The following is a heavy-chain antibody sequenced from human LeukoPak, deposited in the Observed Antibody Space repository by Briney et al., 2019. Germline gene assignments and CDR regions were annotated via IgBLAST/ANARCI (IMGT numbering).Heavy chain of an antibody. J-gene: IGHJ6*03. CDR3: AKLGGQELHNYYVAV. CDR1: GFTFSSYA. V-gene: IGHV3-23*01. D-gene: IGHD3-16*01. CDR2: IIDSGEST. Sequence: GGSLRLSCAASGFTFSSYAMSWVRQAPGKGLEWVSGIIDSGESTYYANFTKGRFTISRDNSNNTLYLQMNSLRAEDTAVYYCAKLGGQELHNYYVAVCGKGTTVAVSS.